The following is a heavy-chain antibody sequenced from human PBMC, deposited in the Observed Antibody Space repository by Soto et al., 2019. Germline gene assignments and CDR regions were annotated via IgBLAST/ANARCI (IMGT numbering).Heavy chain of an antibody. CDR2: IYWDDDK. J-gene: IGHJ5*02. CDR1: GFSLSTSGVG. Sequence: QITLKESGPTLVKPTQTLTLTCTFSGFSLSTSGVGVGWIRQPPGKALEWLALIYWDDDKRYSPSLKCRLTIPKDTSKNQVVLTMTNIDPVDTATYYCAHSLYDYVWGTNWFDPRGQGTLVTVSS. D-gene: IGHD3-16*01. V-gene: IGHV2-5*02. CDR3: AHSLYDYVWGTNWFDP.